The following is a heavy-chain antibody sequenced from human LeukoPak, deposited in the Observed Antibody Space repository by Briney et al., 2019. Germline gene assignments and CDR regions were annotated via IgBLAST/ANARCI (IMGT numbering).Heavy chain of an antibody. CDR3: ARGLGIPVNPNDAFGI. V-gene: IGHV3-33*01. CDR1: GFTFSSYG. CDR2: IWYDGSNK. J-gene: IGHJ3*02. Sequence: GGSLRLSCAASGFTFSSYGMHWVRQAPGKGLEWVAVIWYDGSNKYYADSVKGRFTISRDNSKNTLYLQMNSLRAEDTAVYYCARGLGIPVNPNDAFGIWGQGTMVTVSS. D-gene: IGHD7-27*01.